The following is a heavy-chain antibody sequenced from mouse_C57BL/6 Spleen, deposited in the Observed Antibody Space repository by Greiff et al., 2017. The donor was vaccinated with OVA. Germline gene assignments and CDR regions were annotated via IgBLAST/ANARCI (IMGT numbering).Heavy chain of an antibody. J-gene: IGHJ2*01. CDR3: ARVTNKSDYDGY. V-gene: IGHV1-50*01. D-gene: IGHD2-4*01. CDR1: GYTFTSYW. Sequence: QVQLKQPGAELVKPGASVKLSCKASGYTFTSYWMQWVKQRPGQGLEWIGEIDPSDSYTNYNQKFKGKATLTVDTSSSTAYMPLSSLTSEDSAVYYCARVTNKSDYDGYWGQGTTLTVSS. CDR2: IDPSDSYT.